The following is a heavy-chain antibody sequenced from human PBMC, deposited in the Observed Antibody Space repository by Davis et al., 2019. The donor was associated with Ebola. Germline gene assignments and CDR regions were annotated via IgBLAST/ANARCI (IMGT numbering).Heavy chain of an antibody. V-gene: IGHV4-34*01. Sequence: PSETLSLTCAVYGGSFSGYYWSWIRQPPGKGLEWIGEINHSGSTNYNPSLKSRVTISVDTSKNQFSLKLSSVTAADTAVYYCARGSRISYYDSSGHLGNWGQGTLVTVSS. CDR1: GGSFSGYY. J-gene: IGHJ4*02. CDR3: ARGSRISYYDSSGHLGN. CDR2: INHSGST. D-gene: IGHD3-22*01.